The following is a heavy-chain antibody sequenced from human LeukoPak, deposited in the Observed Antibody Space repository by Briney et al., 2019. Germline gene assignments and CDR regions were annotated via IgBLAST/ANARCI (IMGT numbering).Heavy chain of an antibody. Sequence: GASVKVSCKASGYTFTSYGISWVRQAPGQGLEWMGWISAYNGNTNYAQKLQGRVTMTTDTSTSTAYMELRSLRSDDTAVYYCARDRHYYGSGYDAFDIWGQGTMVTVSS. J-gene: IGHJ3*02. CDR3: ARDRHYYGSGYDAFDI. CDR1: GYTFTSYG. D-gene: IGHD3-10*01. V-gene: IGHV1-18*01. CDR2: ISAYNGNT.